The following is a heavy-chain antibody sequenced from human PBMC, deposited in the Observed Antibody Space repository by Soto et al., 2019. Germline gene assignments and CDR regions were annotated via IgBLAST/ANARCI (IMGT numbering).Heavy chain of an antibody. CDR2: IYYSGST. D-gene: IGHD3-10*01. CDR3: ARGGISRPHGYFDY. J-gene: IGHJ4*02. Sequence: LSLTCTVSGGSISSGDYYWSWIRQPPGKGLEWIGYIYYSGSTYYNPSLKSRVTISVDTSKNQFSLKLSSVTAADTAVYYCARGGISRPHGYFDYWGQGTLVTVSS. V-gene: IGHV4-30-4*01. CDR1: GGSISSGDYY.